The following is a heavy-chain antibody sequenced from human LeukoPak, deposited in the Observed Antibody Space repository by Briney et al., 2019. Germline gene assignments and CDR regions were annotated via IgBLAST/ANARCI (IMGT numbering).Heavy chain of an antibody. Sequence: EASVKVSCKASGYTFTAYYMHWVRQAPGQGLEWMGWINPNSGGTNYAQKFQGRVTMTRDTSISTAYMELSRLRSDDTAVYYCARVGAAAGSFDYWGQGTLVTVSS. J-gene: IGHJ4*02. CDR2: INPNSGGT. D-gene: IGHD6-13*01. V-gene: IGHV1-2*02. CDR1: GYTFTAYY. CDR3: ARVGAAAGSFDY.